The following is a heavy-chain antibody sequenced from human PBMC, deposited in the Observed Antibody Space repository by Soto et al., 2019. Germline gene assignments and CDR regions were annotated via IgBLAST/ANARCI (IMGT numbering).Heavy chain of an antibody. CDR1: GGSFSGYI. CDR3: ARAGLGDGSDY. V-gene: IGHV4-59*01. D-gene: IGHD1-26*01. Sequence: PSETLSLTCAVSGGSFSGYIWTWIRQPPGKGLEWIGYIYYSGSTKYNPSLKSRVTISVDTSKNQFSLKLSSVTAADTAVYYCARAGLGDGSDYWGQGTLVTVSS. J-gene: IGHJ4*02. CDR2: IYYSGST.